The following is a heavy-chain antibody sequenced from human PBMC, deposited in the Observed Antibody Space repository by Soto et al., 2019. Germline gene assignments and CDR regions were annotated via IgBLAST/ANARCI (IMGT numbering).Heavy chain of an antibody. J-gene: IGHJ4*02. Sequence: SETLSLTCTVSGGSISNYYWSWIRQPPGKGLEWIGYVYYGGNTNYNPSLKSRVTISVDTSNNQFSLKLNSVTAADTAVYYCARVPDYWGQGILVTVSS. D-gene: IGHD2-2*01. CDR2: VYYGGNT. V-gene: IGHV4-59*01. CDR3: ARVPDY. CDR1: GGSISNYY.